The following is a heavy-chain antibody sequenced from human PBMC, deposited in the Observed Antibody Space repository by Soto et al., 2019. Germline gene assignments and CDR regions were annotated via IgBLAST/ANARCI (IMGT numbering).Heavy chain of an antibody. CDR2: ISGSGGST. Sequence: GGSLRLSCAASGFTFSSYAMSWVRQAPGKGQEWVSAISGSGGSTYYADSVKGRFTISRDNSKNTLYLQMNSLRAEDTAVYYCAKYLFVKLLPNLIAAAAASRESDTWGQATMVTVSS. CDR1: GFTFSSYA. D-gene: IGHD6-13*01. CDR3: AKYLFVKLLPNLIAAAAASRESDT. V-gene: IGHV3-23*01. J-gene: IGHJ3*02.